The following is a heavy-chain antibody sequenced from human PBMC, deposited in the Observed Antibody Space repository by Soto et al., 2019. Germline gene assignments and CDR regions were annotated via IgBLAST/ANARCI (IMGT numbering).Heavy chain of an antibody. CDR3: AKDPYYDSGSHPPDY. Sequence: QVQLVQSGAEVKKPGASVKLPCKTSGYIFTKYSMHWVRQAPGQGLEWMGIIHSSGGGTSYAQKFRGSVTMTRDTSTRIVYMELSNLRSEDTAVYYCAKDPYYDSGSHPPDYWGQGTLVTVSS. J-gene: IGHJ4*02. V-gene: IGHV1-46*01. CDR1: GYIFTKYS. CDR2: IHSSGGGT. D-gene: IGHD3-10*01.